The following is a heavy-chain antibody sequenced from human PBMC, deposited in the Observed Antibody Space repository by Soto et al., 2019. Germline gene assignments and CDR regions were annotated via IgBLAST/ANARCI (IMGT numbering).Heavy chain of an antibody. CDR3: ATVGVPPPPP. CDR1: GFIFNGAW. Sequence: EVQLVESGGGLVQPGGSLRLSCVASGFIFNGAWMNWVRQAPGTGLEWVGRIKSGSHAGTTDYAAPVKGRFSISRDDSRKTLFLEMDSLKTEDTAVYYCATVGVPPPPPGGQGTLVTVSS. J-gene: IGHJ5*02. CDR2: IKSGSHAGTT. D-gene: IGHD1-26*01. V-gene: IGHV3-15*07.